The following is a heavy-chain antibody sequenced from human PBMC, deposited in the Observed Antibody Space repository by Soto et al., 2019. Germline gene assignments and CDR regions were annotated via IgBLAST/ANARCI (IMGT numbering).Heavy chain of an antibody. J-gene: IGHJ4*02. CDR3: ASSGSTPYFEY. V-gene: IGHV3-33*01. CDR2: IWYDGSNK. CDR1: GFTFSSYG. Sequence: QVQLVESGGGVVQPGRSLRLSCAASGFTFSSYGMHWVRQAPGKGLEWVAVIWYDGSNKYYADSVKGRFTISRDNSKNTLYLQMNSLRAEDTAVYYCASSGSTPYFEYWGQGTLVTVSS. D-gene: IGHD3-22*01.